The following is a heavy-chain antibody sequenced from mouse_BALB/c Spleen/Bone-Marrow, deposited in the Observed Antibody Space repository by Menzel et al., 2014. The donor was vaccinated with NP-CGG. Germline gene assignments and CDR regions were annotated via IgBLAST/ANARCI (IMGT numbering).Heavy chain of an antibody. J-gene: IGHJ3*01. CDR2: IWAGGST. Sequence: VKLMESGPGLVAPSQSLSTTCTVSEFSLTSYGVHWVRQPPGKGLEWLGVIWAGGSTNYNSALMSRLSISKDNSKSQVFLKMNSLQTDDTAMYYCARGGSSRAWFAYWGQGTLVTVSA. CDR1: EFSLTSYG. V-gene: IGHV2-9*02. D-gene: IGHD1-1*01. CDR3: ARGGSSRAWFAY.